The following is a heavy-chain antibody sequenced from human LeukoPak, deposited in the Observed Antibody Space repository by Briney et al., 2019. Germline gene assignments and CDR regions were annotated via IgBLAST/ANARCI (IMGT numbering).Heavy chain of an antibody. V-gene: IGHV4-59*11. D-gene: IGHD5-24*01. CDR1: GDSISTHY. Sequence: PSETLSLTCSVSGDSISTHYCSWIRQSPGKGLEWIGYMHYSGSPNYNPPLKSRVTISLDTSKNQFSLKLTSVTAADTAVYYCTIGGDAYKTGYWGQGTLVTVSS. CDR2: MHYSGSP. J-gene: IGHJ4*02. CDR3: TIGGDAYKTGY.